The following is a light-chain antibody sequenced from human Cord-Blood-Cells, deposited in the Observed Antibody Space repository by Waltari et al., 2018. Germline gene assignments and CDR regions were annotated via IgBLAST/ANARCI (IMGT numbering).Light chain of an antibody. V-gene: IGLV2-14*01. J-gene: IGLJ1*01. CDR1: SSDFGGYNS. CDR2: EVS. CDR3: SSYTSSSTYV. Sequence: QSALTQPASVSGSPGQSITISCTGTSSDFGGYNSVSWYQQHPGKAPKLMIYEVSNRPSGVSNRFSGSKSGNTASLTISGLQAEDEADYYCSSYTSSSTYVFGTGTKVTVL.